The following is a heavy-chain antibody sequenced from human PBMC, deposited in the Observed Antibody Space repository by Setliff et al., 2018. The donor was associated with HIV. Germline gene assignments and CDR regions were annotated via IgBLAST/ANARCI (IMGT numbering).Heavy chain of an antibody. CDR3: ARAIPDYGDYYFDY. Sequence: VASVKVSCKAFGYTFTAYYIHWVRQAPGQGLEWMGRINPNSGGTNYAQKFQGRVTMTRSTSITTAYMELSSLRSEDTAVYYCARAIPDYGDYYFDYWGQGTLVTVSS. CDR2: INPNSGGT. V-gene: IGHV1-2*06. D-gene: IGHD4-17*01. J-gene: IGHJ4*02. CDR1: GYTFTAYY.